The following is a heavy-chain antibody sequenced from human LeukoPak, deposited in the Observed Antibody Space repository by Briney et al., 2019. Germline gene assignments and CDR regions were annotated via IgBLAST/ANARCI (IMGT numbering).Heavy chain of an antibody. CDR1: GGSFSGYY. D-gene: IGHD3-10*01. Sequence: SETLSLTCAVYGGSFSGYYWSWIRQPPGKGLEWIGEINNSGSTNYNPSLKSRATISLDTSKNQFSLKLSSVTAADTAVYYCASSGRFRPPVYWGQGTLVTVSS. V-gene: IGHV4-34*01. J-gene: IGHJ4*02. CDR3: ASSGRFRPPVY. CDR2: INNSGST.